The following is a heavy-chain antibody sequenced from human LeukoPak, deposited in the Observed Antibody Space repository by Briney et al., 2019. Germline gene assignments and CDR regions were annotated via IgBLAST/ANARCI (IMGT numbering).Heavy chain of an antibody. CDR2: ISYDGSNK. CDR3: ARDVWDV. J-gene: IGHJ6*02. Sequence: GGSLRLSCAASGFTFSSYAMHWVRQAPGKGLEWVAVISYDGSNKYYADSVKGRFTISRDNSKNTLYLRMNSLRAEDTAVYYCARDVWDVWGQGTTVTVSS. CDR1: GFTFSSYA. V-gene: IGHV3-30*04.